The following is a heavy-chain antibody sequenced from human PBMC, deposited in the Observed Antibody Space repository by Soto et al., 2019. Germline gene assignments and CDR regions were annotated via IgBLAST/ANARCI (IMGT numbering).Heavy chain of an antibody. CDR1: GFTFISYA. V-gene: IGHV3-23*01. D-gene: IGHD3-22*01. J-gene: IGHJ4*02. CDR3: AKGFRYDSSGPYYFDY. CDR2: ISSSGGST. Sequence: GGSLRLSCAASGFTFISYAMSWVRQAPGKGLEWVSGISSSGGSTYYADSVKGRFTISRDNSKNTLYLQMNSLRAEDTAVYYCAKGFRYDSSGPYYFDYWGQGTLVTVS.